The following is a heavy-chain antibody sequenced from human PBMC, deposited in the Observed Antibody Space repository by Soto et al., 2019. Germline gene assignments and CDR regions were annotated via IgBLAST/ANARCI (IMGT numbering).Heavy chain of an antibody. D-gene: IGHD3-10*01. Sequence: SQTLSLPCAISGDSVSSSRSAWNWIRQSPSRGLEWLGRTYYRSTWIHDYAVSVKSRIIINPDTSQNQFSLQLNSVTADETAVYYCARGLRPHFDYGGLGTLVAVSS. CDR2: TYYRSTWIH. CDR1: GDSVSSSRSA. V-gene: IGHV6-1*01. CDR3: ARGLRPHFDY. J-gene: IGHJ4*02.